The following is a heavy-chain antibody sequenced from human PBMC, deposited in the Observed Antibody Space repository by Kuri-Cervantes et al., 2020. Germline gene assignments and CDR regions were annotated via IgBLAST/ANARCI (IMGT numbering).Heavy chain of an antibody. V-gene: IGHV3-11*01. Sequence: GESLKISCAASGFMFSDYYMGWIRQAPGKGLEWLAYISNGGGSALYYAGSVKGRFTISRDNGKNSLHLQMNSLTAEDTAVYYCVASSVIAPFYWGQGTLVTVSS. CDR2: ISNGGGSAL. CDR3: VASSVIAPFY. J-gene: IGHJ4*02. CDR1: GFMFSDYY. D-gene: IGHD2/OR15-2a*01.